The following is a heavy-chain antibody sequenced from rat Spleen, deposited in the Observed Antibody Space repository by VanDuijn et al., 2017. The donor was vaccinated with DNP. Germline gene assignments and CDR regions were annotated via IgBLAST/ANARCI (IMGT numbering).Heavy chain of an antibody. CDR2: ILYDGSVT. J-gene: IGHJ2*01. V-gene: IGHV5-22*01. CDR1: GFMFSNYY. Sequence: EVQLVESGGGLVQPGRSMKLSCEGSGFMFSNYYMAWVRQAPTKGLEWVATILYDGSVTYYGDSVKGRFTISRDNAKSTLYLQMDSLRSEDTATYYCTRGGTYYFDYWGQGVMVTVSS. CDR3: TRGGTYYFDY.